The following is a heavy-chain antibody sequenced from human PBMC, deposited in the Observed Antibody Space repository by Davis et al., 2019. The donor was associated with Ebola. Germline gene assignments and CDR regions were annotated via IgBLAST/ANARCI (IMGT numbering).Heavy chain of an antibody. D-gene: IGHD4-17*01. CDR2: IRTDESLT. Sequence: GESLKISCAGSGFTFSNYWMHWVRQAPGKGLVWVSTIRTDESLTHYADSVKGRFTISRDNAKNTLYLQMNSLRAEDTAVYYCARGYYGDPTTVDYWGQGTLVTVSS. V-gene: IGHV3-74*01. CDR1: GFTFSNYW. CDR3: ARGYYGDPTTVDY. J-gene: IGHJ4*02.